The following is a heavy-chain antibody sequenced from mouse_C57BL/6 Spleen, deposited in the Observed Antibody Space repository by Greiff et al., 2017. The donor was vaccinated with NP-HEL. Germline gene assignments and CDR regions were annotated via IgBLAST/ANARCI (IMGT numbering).Heavy chain of an antibody. CDR3: ARNYIYYDYGFDY. J-gene: IGHJ2*01. CDR2: IWSGGST. Sequence: VKLQESGPGLVQPSQSLSITCTVSGFSLTSYGVHWVRQSPGKGLEWLGVIWSGGSTDYNAAFISRLSISKDNSKSQVFFKMNSLQADDTAIYDCARNYIYYDYGFDYWGQGTTLTVSS. V-gene: IGHV2-2*01. D-gene: IGHD2-4*01. CDR1: GFSLTSYG.